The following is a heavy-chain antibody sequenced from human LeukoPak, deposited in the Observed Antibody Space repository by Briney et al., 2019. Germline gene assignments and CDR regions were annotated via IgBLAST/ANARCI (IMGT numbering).Heavy chain of an antibody. Sequence: GGSLRLSCAASGFTVSNIYMTWVRQAPGKGLEWVSAISGSGGSTYYADSVKGRFTISRDNSKNTLYLQMNSLRAEDTAVYYCAKGSPLSVYYFDYWGQGTLVTVSS. CDR1: GFTVSNIY. CDR3: AKGSPLSVYYFDY. CDR2: ISGSGGST. D-gene: IGHD2-15*01. V-gene: IGHV3-23*01. J-gene: IGHJ4*02.